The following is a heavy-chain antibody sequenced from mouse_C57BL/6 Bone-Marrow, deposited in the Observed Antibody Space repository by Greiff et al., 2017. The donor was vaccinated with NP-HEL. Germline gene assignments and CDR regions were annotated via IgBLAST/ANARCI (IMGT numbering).Heavy chain of an antibody. V-gene: IGHV5-9-1*02. Sequence: DVQLVESGEGLVKPGGSLKLSCAASGFTFSSYAMSWVRQTPEKRLEWVAYISSGGDYIYYADTVKGRFTISRDNARNTLYLQMSSLKAEDTAMYYCTRGDGYLDYWGQGTTLTVSS. J-gene: IGHJ2*01. CDR2: ISSGGDYI. CDR3: TRGDGYLDY. D-gene: IGHD1-1*01. CDR1: GFTFSSYA.